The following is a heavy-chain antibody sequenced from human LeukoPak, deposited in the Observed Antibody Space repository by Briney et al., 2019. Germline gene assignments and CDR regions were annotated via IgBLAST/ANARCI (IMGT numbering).Heavy chain of an antibody. J-gene: IGHJ5*02. D-gene: IGHD3-22*01. CDR1: GGSISSYY. CDR3: ARFDYYDSSGYSP. V-gene: IGHV4-59*01. CDR2: IYYSGST. Sequence: SETLSLTCTVSGGSISSYYWSWIRQPPGEGLEWIGYIYYSGSTNYNPSLKSRVTISVDTSKNQFSLKLSSVTAADTAVYYCARFDYYDSSGYSPWGQGTLVTVSS.